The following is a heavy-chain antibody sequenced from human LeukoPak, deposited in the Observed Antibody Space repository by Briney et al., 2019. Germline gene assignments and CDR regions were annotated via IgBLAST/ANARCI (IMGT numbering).Heavy chain of an antibody. V-gene: IGHV1-69*04. J-gene: IGHJ4*02. CDR2: IIPILGIA. Sequence: ASVKVSCKASGGTFSSYAISWVRQAPGQGLEWMGRIIPILGIANYAQKFQGRVTITADKSTSTAYMELSSLRSEDTAVYYCARAIGVCGGDCFYFDYWGQGTLVTVSS. CDR3: ARAIGVCGGDCFYFDY. CDR1: GGTFSSYA. D-gene: IGHD2-21*02.